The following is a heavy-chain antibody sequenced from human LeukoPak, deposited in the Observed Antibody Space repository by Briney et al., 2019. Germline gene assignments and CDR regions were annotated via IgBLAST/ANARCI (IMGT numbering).Heavy chain of an antibody. D-gene: IGHD1-20*01. Sequence: GGSLRLSCAASAFTFSFYSMTWVRQAPGKGLEWVSSISSRGDDMYYADSVKGRFTSSRDNSKNTLYLQMDSVKVEDTAIYYCAKVMDLYNWNYFDSWGQGTLVTVSS. CDR1: AFTFSFYS. V-gene: IGHV3-23*01. CDR2: ISSRGDDM. CDR3: AKVMDLYNWNYFDS. J-gene: IGHJ4*02.